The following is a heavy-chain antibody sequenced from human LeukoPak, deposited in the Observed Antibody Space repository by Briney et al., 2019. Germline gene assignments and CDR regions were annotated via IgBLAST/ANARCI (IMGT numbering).Heavy chain of an antibody. J-gene: IGHJ4*02. D-gene: IGHD5-12*01. V-gene: IGHV1-2*06. CDR1: GYTFTGSY. CDR3: ARARGIVATGQYYFDY. CDR2: INPNSGGT. Sequence: ASVKVSCKASGYTFTGSYMHWVRQAPGQGLEWMGRINPNSGGTYYAQKFQGRVTMTRDTSTSTVYMELSSLRSEDTAVYYRARARGIVATGQYYFDYWGQGTLVTVSS.